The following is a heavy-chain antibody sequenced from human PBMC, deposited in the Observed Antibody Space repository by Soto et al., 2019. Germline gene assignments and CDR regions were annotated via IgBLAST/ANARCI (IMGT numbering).Heavy chain of an antibody. CDR1: GGTFSSYT. CDR3: ARDMVVRGVYDAFDI. Sequence: QVQLVQSGAEVKKPGSSVKVSCKASGGTFSSYTISWVRQAPGQGLEWMGRIIPILGIANYAQKFQGRVTITADKSTSTAYMELSSLRSEDTAVYYGARDMVVRGVYDAFDIWGQGTMVTVSS. V-gene: IGHV1-69*08. J-gene: IGHJ3*02. D-gene: IGHD3-10*01. CDR2: IIPILGIA.